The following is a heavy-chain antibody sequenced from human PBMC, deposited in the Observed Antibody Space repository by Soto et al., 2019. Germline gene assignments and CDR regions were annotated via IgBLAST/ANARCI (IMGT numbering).Heavy chain of an antibody. D-gene: IGHD3-9*01. J-gene: IGHJ3*01. CDR3: ARWLTQETFDV. CDR1: GASLSSYY. Sequence: QVQLQESGPGLLKPSETLSLTCTFSGASLSSYYWSWIRQLPWKGLVWIGYIYYSGSINYNPSLTSSAPISGDQSQNQSALTLASVTAADTAVYYCARWLTQETFDVWGQGTMVTVSS. V-gene: IGHV4-59*13. CDR2: IYYSGSI.